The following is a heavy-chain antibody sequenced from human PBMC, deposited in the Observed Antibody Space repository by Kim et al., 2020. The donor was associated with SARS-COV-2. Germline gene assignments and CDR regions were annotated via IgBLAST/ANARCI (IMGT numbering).Heavy chain of an antibody. CDR2: ISSSSNYI. J-gene: IGHJ4*02. D-gene: IGHD6-19*01. Sequence: GGSLRLSCAASGFTFSAYSMNWVRQAPGKGLEWVSSISSSSNYIYYADSVKGRFTISRDNAKNSLYLQMNSLRAEDTAVYYCARIARPGYSSGWPFDYWGQGTLVTVSS. V-gene: IGHV3-21*01. CDR3: ARIARPGYSSGWPFDY. CDR1: GFTFSAYS.